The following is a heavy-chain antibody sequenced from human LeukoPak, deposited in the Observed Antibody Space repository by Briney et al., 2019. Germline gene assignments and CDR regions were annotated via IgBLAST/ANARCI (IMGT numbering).Heavy chain of an antibody. D-gene: IGHD3-10*01. Sequence: SETLSLTCTVSGASIRNYYWSWIRQPAGKGLEWIGRIVPSGSTNYNPSLKSRVTMSVDTSKNQFSLKLNSVTAADTAVYYCARGGFSYYHGSGSHPYWGQGALVTVSS. CDR1: GASIRNYY. V-gene: IGHV4-4*07. CDR2: IVPSGST. CDR3: ARGGFSYYHGSGSHPY. J-gene: IGHJ4*02.